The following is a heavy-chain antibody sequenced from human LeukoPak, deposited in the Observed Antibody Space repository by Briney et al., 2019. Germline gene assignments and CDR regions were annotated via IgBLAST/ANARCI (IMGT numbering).Heavy chain of an antibody. CDR2: IWYDGSNK. V-gene: IGHV3-33*01. J-gene: IGHJ4*02. Sequence: GRSLRLSCAASGFTFSSYGMHWVRQAPGKGLEWVAVIWYDGSNKYYADSVKGRFTISRDNCKNTLYLQMNSLRAEDTAVYYCARGGEYYGSGSDYWGQGTLVTVSS. CDR3: ARGGEYYGSGSDY. D-gene: IGHD3-10*01. CDR1: GFTFSSYG.